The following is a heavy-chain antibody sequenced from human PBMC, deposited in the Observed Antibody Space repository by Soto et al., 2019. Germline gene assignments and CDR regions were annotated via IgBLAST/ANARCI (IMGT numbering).Heavy chain of an antibody. J-gene: IGHJ6*02. CDR2: IIPILGIA. Sequence: ASVKVSCKASGGTFSSYAISWVRQAPGQGLEWMGGIIPILGIANYAQKFQGRVTITADKSTSTAYMELSSLRSEDTAMYYGARTTPRASFEVDTAMDYYYYGMDVWGQGTTVTVSS. D-gene: IGHD5-18*01. CDR3: ARTTPRASFEVDTAMDYYYYGMDV. CDR1: GGTFSSYA. V-gene: IGHV1-69*10.